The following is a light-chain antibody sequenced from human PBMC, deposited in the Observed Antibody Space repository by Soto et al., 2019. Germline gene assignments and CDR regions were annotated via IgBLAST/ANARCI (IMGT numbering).Light chain of an antibody. CDR2: GND. CDR3: QSYAGSSPFV. J-gene: IGLJ1*01. CDR1: NSNIGAGYD. V-gene: IGLV1-40*01. Sequence: QSVLTQPPSVSGAPGQRVTISCTGSNSNIGAGYDVHWYQQLPGEAPKLLIYGNDNRPSGVPDRFSGSKSGTSASLAITGLRADDEADYYCQSYAGSSPFVFGTGTKVT.